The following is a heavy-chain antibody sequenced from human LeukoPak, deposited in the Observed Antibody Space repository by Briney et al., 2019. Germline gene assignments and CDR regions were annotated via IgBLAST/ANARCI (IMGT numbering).Heavy chain of an antibody. CDR2: ISYDGSNK. CDR3: ARGGIVVVTAIFY. CDR1: GFTFSSYA. V-gene: IGHV3-30-3*01. D-gene: IGHD2-21*02. J-gene: IGHJ4*02. Sequence: PGRSLRLSCAASGFTFSSYAMHWVRQAPGKGLEWVAVISYDGSNKYYADSVRGRFTISRDKSKNTLYLQMNSLRAEDTAVYYCARGGIVVVTAIFYWGQGTLVTVSS.